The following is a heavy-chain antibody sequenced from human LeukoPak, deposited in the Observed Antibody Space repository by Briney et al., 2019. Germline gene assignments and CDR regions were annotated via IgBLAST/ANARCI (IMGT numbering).Heavy chain of an antibody. D-gene: IGHD2-2*01. Sequence: SETLSLTCAVYGGSFSGYYWSWIRQPPGKGLEWIGEINHSGSTNYNPSLKSRVTISVDTSKNQLSLKLSSVTAADTAVYYCARGGGVVVVPAAINLYYFDYWGQGTLVTVSS. CDR3: ARGGGVVVVPAAINLYYFDY. CDR1: GGSFSGYY. CDR2: INHSGST. V-gene: IGHV4-34*01. J-gene: IGHJ4*02.